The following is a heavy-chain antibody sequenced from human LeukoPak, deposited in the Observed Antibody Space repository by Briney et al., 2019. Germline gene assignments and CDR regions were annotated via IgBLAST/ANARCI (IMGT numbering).Heavy chain of an antibody. J-gene: IGHJ5*02. D-gene: IGHD1-26*01. CDR1: GGSFSGYY. Sequence: PSETLSLTCAVYGGSFSGYYWSWIRQPPGKGLEWIGKIILSGRTNYNPSLKSRVTISVDTSKNQFSLKLSSVTAADTAVYYCARAIVPGNENWFDPWGQGTLVTVSS. CDR3: ARAIVPGNENWFDP. V-gene: IGHV4-34*12. CDR2: IILSGRT.